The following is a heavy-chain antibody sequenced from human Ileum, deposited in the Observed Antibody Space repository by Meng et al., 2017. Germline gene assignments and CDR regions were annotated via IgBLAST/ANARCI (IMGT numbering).Heavy chain of an antibody. Sequence: GESLKISCAASGFMFNSYAMSWVRQAPGKGLEWLSTITTSGGTTFYADSVKGRFTISRDSSKNTVYSQMSSLRAEDTAVYYCARLVDSGSYYGDYYYGMDVWGQGTTVTVSS. D-gene: IGHD1-26*01. CDR3: ARLVDSGSYYGDYYYGMDV. CDR2: ITTSGGTT. J-gene: IGHJ6*02. V-gene: IGHV3-23*01. CDR1: GFMFNSYA.